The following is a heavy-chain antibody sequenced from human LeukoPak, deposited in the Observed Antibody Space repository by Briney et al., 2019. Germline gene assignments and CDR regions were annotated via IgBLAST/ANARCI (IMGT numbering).Heavy chain of an antibody. D-gene: IGHD4-17*01. CDR1: GFTFSSYS. CDR3: ARDRPLDYGDYVGAFDI. J-gene: IGHJ3*02. Sequence: GGSLRLSCAASGFTFSSYSMNWLRQAPGKRLEWVSSISSSSSYIFYADSVKGRFTISRDNAKNALYLQMNSLRAEDTAVYYCARDRPLDYGDYVGAFDIWGQGTMVTVSS. CDR2: ISSSSSYI. V-gene: IGHV3-21*01.